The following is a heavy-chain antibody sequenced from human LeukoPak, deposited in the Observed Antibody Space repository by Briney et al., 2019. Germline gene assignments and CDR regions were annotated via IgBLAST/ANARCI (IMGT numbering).Heavy chain of an antibody. CDR3: AGYNYYFDY. CDR1: GGSISSSIYY. V-gene: IGHV4-39*01. Sequence: PSESLSITCTVSGGSISSSIYYGGWIRQPPGKGLEWIGSIYYSGSTYYNPSLKSRVTISVDTSKNQFSRKLSSVTAADTAVYYCAGYNYYFDYWGQGTLVTVSS. J-gene: IGHJ4*02. CDR2: IYYSGST. D-gene: IGHD1-1*01.